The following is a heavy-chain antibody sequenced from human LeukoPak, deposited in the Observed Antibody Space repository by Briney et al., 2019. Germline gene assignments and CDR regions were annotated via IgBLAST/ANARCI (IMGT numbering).Heavy chain of an antibody. D-gene: IGHD3-22*01. V-gene: IGHV3-23*01. CDR3: AKTLGYSGYFSP. CDR1: GFTFSSYW. CDR2: ISGGGVNT. Sequence: GGSLRLSCAASGFTFSSYWMSWVRQAPGKGLEWVSAISGGGVNTYYADSVKGRFTISRDNSKNMLYLQMNSLRAEDTAVYYCAKTLGYSGYFSPWGQGTLVTVSS. J-gene: IGHJ5*02.